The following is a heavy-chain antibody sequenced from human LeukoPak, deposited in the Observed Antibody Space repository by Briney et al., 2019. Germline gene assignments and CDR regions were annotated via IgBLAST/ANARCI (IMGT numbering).Heavy chain of an antibody. CDR1: GGSISSSSYY. J-gene: IGHJ5*02. CDR3: ARQFNYYGSGSFYTNNWFDP. CDR2: IYYSGST. Sequence: PSETLSLTCTVSGGSISSSSYYWAWIRQPPGKGLEWIGSIYYSGSTYYNTSLKSRVTISVDTSKNQFSLKLSSVTAADTAVYYCARQFNYYGSGSFYTNNWFDPWGQGTLVTVSS. V-gene: IGHV4-39*01. D-gene: IGHD3-10*01.